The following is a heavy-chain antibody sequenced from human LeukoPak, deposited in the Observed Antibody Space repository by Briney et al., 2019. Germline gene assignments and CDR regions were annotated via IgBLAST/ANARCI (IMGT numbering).Heavy chain of an antibody. CDR2: IYYSGST. J-gene: IGHJ5*02. CDR1: GGSISIYY. V-gene: IGHV4-59*01. Sequence: SETLSLTCTLSGGSISIYYWTWIRQPPGKGLEWIGYIYYSGSTNYNPSLKSRVTISVDTSKNQFSLKLSSVTPADTAVYYCARGHPFDPWGREPWSPSP. CDR3: ARGHPFDP.